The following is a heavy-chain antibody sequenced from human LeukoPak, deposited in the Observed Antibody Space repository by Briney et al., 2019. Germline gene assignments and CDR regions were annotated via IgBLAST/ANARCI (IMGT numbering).Heavy chain of an antibody. V-gene: IGHV1-8*02. CDR3: ARGYETSYYYYYYGMDV. Sequence: ASVKVSCKASGYTFTGYYMHWVRQAPGQGLEWMGWMNPNSGNTGYAQKFQGRVTMTRNTSISTAYMELSSLRSEDTAVYYCARGYETSYYYYYYGMDVWGQGTTVTVSS. CDR2: MNPNSGNT. D-gene: IGHD5-12*01. J-gene: IGHJ6*02. CDR1: GYTFTGYY.